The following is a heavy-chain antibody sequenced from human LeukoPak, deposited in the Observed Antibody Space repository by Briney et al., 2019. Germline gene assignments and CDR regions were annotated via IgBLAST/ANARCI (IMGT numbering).Heavy chain of an antibody. Sequence: DPGGSLRLSCAASGFTFSDYYMNWLRQAPGKGLEWVSYISNSGSAIYYADSVRGRFTISRDNAKNSLYLQMNSLRAEDTAVYYCARDIPSPDYWGQGTLVTVSS. CDR2: ISNSGSAI. CDR3: ARDIPSPDY. J-gene: IGHJ4*02. CDR1: GFTFSDYY. V-gene: IGHV3-11*04.